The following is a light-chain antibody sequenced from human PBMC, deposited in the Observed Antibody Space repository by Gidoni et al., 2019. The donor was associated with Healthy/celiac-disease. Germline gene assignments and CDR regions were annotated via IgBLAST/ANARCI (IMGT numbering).Light chain of an antibody. CDR1: QAINSN. J-gene: IGKJ4*01. CDR3: HQYRYWPSLT. CDR2: GAS. V-gene: IGKV3-15*01. Sequence: EVVMTQSPPIVSVSPGDTATLSCRASQAINSNLAWYQQRPGQHPRLLIYGASTRATGIPARFSGSGSGTEVTLTISSLQFEDVAVYYCHQYRYWPSLTFGGGTKVDIK.